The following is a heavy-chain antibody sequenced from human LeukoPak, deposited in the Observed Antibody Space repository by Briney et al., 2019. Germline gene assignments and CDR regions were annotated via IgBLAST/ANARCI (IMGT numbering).Heavy chain of an antibody. D-gene: IGHD6-13*01. V-gene: IGHV4-34*01. CDR2: INHSGST. J-gene: IGHJ4*02. CDR3: ARALRGAAAGNYYFDS. CDR1: GGSFSGYY. Sequence: SQTLSLICAVYGGSFSGYYWSWIRQPPGKGLECSGEINHSGSTNYNPSLKSRVTISVDTSKNQFSLRLSSVTAADTAVYYCARALRGAAAGNYYFDSWGQGTLVTVSS.